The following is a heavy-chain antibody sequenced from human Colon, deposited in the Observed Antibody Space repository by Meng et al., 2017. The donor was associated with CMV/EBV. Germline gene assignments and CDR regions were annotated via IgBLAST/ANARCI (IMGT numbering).Heavy chain of an antibody. Sequence: GESLKISCAASGFIFNDYAMAWVRQAPGKGLEWVSGISGSGSEGGDYYGASVKGRFTVSRDNFRNVLYLEMNSLKGDDTAVYFCAKGRMYYDFWSGYEDWGQGTLVTVSS. CDR2: ISGSGSEGGD. CDR1: GFIFNDYA. J-gene: IGHJ4*02. V-gene: IGHV3-23*01. D-gene: IGHD3-3*01. CDR3: AKGRMYYDFWSGYED.